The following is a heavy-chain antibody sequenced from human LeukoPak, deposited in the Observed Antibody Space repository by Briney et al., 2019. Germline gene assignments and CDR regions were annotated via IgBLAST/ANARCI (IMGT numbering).Heavy chain of an antibody. CDR1: GFTFSSYW. V-gene: IGHV3-7*01. J-gene: IGHJ4*02. CDR3: ARGRLRDY. CDR2: IKHDGSEK. Sequence: GGSLRLSCVGSGFTFSSYWMSWVRQVPGKGLEWVANIKHDGSEKYYVDSVKGRFTISRDDAKNSLNLQMNSLRAEDTAVYYCARGRLRDYWGQGTLATVSS. D-gene: IGHD3-22*01.